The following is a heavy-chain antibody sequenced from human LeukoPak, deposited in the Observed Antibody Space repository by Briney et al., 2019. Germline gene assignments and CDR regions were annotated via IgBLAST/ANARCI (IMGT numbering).Heavy chain of an antibody. CDR2: ISFDGTEK. CDR1: GFTFSTYT. Sequence: GGSLRVSCAAPGFTFSTYTIHWVRQAPGKGLEWVARISFDGTEKTYVDSVQGRFSLSRDNSKNTVYLQMNSLRPDDTAIYYCARDYMSGGTGFWDYWGQGTLVTVSS. CDR3: ARDYMSGGTGFWDY. J-gene: IGHJ4*02. V-gene: IGHV3-30-3*01. D-gene: IGHD3-3*01.